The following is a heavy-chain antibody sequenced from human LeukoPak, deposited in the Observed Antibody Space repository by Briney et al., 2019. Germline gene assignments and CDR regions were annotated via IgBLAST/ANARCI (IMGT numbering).Heavy chain of an antibody. CDR3: ARGTRAGYPDNWFDP. V-gene: IGHV4-61*01. D-gene: IGHD3-9*01. CDR1: GGSISSGSYY. J-gene: IGHJ5*02. Sequence: SQTLSLTCTVSGGSISSGSYYWSWIRQPPGKGLEWIGYIYYSGSTNYNPSLKSRVTISVDTSKNQFSLKLSSVTAADTAVYYCARGTRAGYPDNWFDPWGQGTLVTVSS. CDR2: IYYSGST.